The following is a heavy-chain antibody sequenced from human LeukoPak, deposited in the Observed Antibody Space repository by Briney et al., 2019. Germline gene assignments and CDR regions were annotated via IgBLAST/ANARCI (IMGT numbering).Heavy chain of an antibody. CDR1: GYTFTDYY. CDR3: ARGYYYDSSGYYFDY. D-gene: IGHD3-22*01. J-gene: IGHJ4*02. CDR2: INPNSGGT. Sequence: ASVKVSCKASGYTFTDYYMHWVRQAPGHGLEWMGRINPNSGGTNYAQKFQGRVTMTRDTSISTAYMELSRLRSDDTAVYYCARGYYYDSSGYYFDYWGQGTLVTVSS. V-gene: IGHV1-2*06.